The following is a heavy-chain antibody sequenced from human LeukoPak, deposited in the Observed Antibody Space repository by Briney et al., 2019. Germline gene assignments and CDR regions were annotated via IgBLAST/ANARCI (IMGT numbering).Heavy chain of an antibody. D-gene: IGHD3-10*01. CDR2: ISSSGSTI. Sequence: GGSLRLSCEASGFTFSDYYMSWIRQAPGKGLEWVSYISSSGSTIYYADSVKGRFTISRDNAKNSLYLQMNSLRAEDTAVYYCARDRSYYYGSGSGFGYWGQGTLVTVSS. CDR3: ARDRSYYYGSGSGFGY. CDR1: GFTFSDYY. J-gene: IGHJ4*02. V-gene: IGHV3-11*01.